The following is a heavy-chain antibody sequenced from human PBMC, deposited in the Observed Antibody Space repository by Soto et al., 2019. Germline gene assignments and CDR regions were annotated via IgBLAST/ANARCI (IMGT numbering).Heavy chain of an antibody. J-gene: IGHJ4*02. CDR1: GFTFSSYA. D-gene: IGHD1-1*01. V-gene: IGHV3-30*04. CDR3: ARELERGFDY. CDR2: IAYDGRNK. Sequence: PGGSLRLSCAAAGFTFSSYAMHWVRQAPGKGLEWLAVIAYDGRNKYYADSVKGRFTISRDNSKNTLYLQMNSLRIEDTAEYYCARELERGFDYWDQGTLATLSS.